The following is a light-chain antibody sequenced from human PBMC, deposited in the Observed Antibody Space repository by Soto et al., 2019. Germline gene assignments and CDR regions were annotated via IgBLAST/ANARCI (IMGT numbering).Light chain of an antibody. CDR2: STN. Sequence: QAVVTQEPSFSVSPGGTVTLTCGLSSGSVSTSYYPSWYQQTPGQAPRTLIYSTNTRSSGVPDRFSGSSLGNKAALTLTGAYADDESDYYCWLYLGSGIYVFGTGTKGTVL. V-gene: IGLV8-61*01. CDR1: SGSVSTSYY. J-gene: IGLJ1*01. CDR3: WLYLGSGIYV.